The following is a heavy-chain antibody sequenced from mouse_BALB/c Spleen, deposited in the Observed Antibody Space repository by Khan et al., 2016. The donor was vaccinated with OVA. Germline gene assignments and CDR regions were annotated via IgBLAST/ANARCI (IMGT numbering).Heavy chain of an antibody. CDR2: INTYTGEP. Sequence: QVQLQQSGPELKKPGETVKISCKASGYTFTNYGMNWVKQAPGKGLKWMGWINTYTGEPTYADDFKGWFVFSLETSASTAYLQISNLKNEDMTTYFCARISSYWYSDVWGAGTTVTVSS. CDR1: GYTFTNYG. D-gene: IGHD6-2*01. V-gene: IGHV9-1*02. J-gene: IGHJ1*01. CDR3: ARISSYWYSDV.